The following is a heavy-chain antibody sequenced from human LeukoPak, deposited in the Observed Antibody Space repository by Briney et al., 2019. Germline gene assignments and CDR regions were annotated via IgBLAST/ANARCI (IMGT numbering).Heavy chain of an antibody. J-gene: IGHJ4*02. CDR1: GFTFSGSA. V-gene: IGHV3-73*01. CDR3: ARASWNFGRFYYFDY. CDR2: IRSKANSYAT. Sequence: PGGSLKLSCAASGFTFSGSAMHWVRQASGKGVEWVGRIRSKANSYATAYAASVKGRFTISRDDSKNTAYLQMNSLRAEDTAVYYCARASWNFGRFYYFDYWGQGTLVTVSS. D-gene: IGHD1-7*01.